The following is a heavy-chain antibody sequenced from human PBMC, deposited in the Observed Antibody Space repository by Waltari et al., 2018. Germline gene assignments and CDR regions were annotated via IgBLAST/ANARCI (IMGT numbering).Heavy chain of an antibody. CDR1: GGTFRSYA. J-gene: IGHJ6*02. CDR2: IIPIFGTA. V-gene: IGHV1-69*01. CDR3: ARYYDSSGYYSEGYYGMDV. Sequence: QVQLVQSGAEVKKPGSSVKVSCQASGGTFRSYAISWVRQAPGPGLEWMGGIIPIFGTANYAQKFQGRVTITADVSTSTAYMELSSLRSEDTAVYYCARYYDSSGYYSEGYYGMDVWGQGTTVTVSS. D-gene: IGHD3-22*01.